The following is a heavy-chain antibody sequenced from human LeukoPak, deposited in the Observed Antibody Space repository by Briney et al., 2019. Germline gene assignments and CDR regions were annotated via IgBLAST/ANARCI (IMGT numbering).Heavy chain of an antibody. D-gene: IGHD6-19*01. Sequence: PGGSLRLSCAASGFTFSSYAMSWVRQAPGKGLEWVSAISGSGGSTYYADSVKGRFTISRDNAKNSLYLQMNSLGAEDTAVYYCAKSVSGWYPYFDYWGQGTLVTVSS. CDR2: ISGSGGST. V-gene: IGHV3-23*01. CDR3: AKSVSGWYPYFDY. J-gene: IGHJ4*02. CDR1: GFTFSSYA.